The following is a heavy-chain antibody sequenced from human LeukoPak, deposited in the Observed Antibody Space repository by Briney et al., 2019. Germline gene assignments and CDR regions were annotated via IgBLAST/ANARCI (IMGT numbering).Heavy chain of an antibody. V-gene: IGHV4-34*01. CDR2: ISPRGST. D-gene: IGHD3-10*01. CDR3: VGYYFGSESYHNYPNFDH. CDR1: GGSFSGHY. Sequence: PSETLSLTCAVYGGSFSGHYGSWIRQPPGKGPEWIGEISPRGSTNYSPSLKSRVTISGDTSKHQFSLQLSSVTAADTAVYYCVGYYFGSESYHNYPNFDHWGQGTLVTVSS. J-gene: IGHJ4*02.